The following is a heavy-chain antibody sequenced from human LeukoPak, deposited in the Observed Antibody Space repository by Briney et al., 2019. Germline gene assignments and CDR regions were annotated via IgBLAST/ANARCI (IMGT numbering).Heavy chain of an antibody. CDR1: GYTFTSYG. CDR3: ARVELGYYGSGSYYYFDY. D-gene: IGHD3-10*01. Sequence: GASVKVSCKASGYTFTSYGISWVRQAPGQGLEWMGWISAYNGNTNYAQKLQGRVTMTTDTSTSTAYMELRSLRSDDTAVYDCARVELGYYGSGSYYYFDYWGQGTLVTVSS. V-gene: IGHV1-18*01. J-gene: IGHJ4*02. CDR2: ISAYNGNT.